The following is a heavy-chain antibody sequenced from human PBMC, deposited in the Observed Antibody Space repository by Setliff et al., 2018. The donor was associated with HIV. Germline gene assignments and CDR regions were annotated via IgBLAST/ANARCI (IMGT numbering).Heavy chain of an antibody. CDR3: ARRRPPPSGASSQYDMDV. CDR1: GGSCSGYH. Sequence: SETLSLTCAVYGGSCSGYHWGWIRPAPEKGLEWMGEVNHSGSTNYNPTVKSQVTISVDTSKNQFSLKLSSVTAADTAVYYCARRRPPPSGASSQYDMDVWGKGTTVTVSS. D-gene: IGHD1-26*01. J-gene: IGHJ6*03. CDR2: VNHSGST. V-gene: IGHV4-34*01.